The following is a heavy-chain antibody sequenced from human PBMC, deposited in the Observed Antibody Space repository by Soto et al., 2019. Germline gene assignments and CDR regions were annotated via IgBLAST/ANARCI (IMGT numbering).Heavy chain of an antibody. J-gene: IGHJ4*02. CDR3: ARALRPRPYYFDY. D-gene: IGHD5-12*01. CDR1: GGSISSSSYY. V-gene: IGHV4-39*07. CDR2: IYYSGST. Sequence: SETLSLTCTVSGGSISSSSYYWGWIRQPPGKGLEWIGSIYYSGSTYYNPSLKSRVTISVDRSKNQFSLKLSSVTAADTAVYYCARALRPRPYYFDYWGQGTLVTVSS.